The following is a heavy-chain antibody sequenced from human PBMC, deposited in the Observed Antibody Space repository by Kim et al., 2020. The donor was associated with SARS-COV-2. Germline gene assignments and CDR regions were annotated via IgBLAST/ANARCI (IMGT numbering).Heavy chain of an antibody. D-gene: IGHD3-10*01. CDR3: ARVFSPPCRASLRGPGMDV. V-gene: IGHV3-21*01. Sequence: GGSLRLSCFTSGFTFGHYSMNWVRQAPGKGLEWLSVISTSSSYIYYTDSLKGRFTISRDNTKNSVYLQMNGLRAEDTGVYYCARVFSPPCRASLRGPGMDVVGQGTTVTVS. J-gene: IGHJ6*02. CDR2: ISTSSSYI. CDR1: GFTFGHYS.